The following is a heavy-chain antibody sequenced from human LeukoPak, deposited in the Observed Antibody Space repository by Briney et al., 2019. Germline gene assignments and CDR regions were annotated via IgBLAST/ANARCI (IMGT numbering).Heavy chain of an antibody. D-gene: IGHD6-19*01. CDR3: ARSGGYSSPQNY. Sequence: TSSETLSLTYTVSGGSISSGDYYWSWIRQPPGKGLEWIGYIYYSGSTYYNPSLKSRVTISVDTSKSQFSLKLNSVTAADTAVYYCARSGGYSSPQNYWGQGTLVTVSS. J-gene: IGHJ4*02. CDR1: GGSISSGDYY. CDR2: IYYSGST. V-gene: IGHV4-61*08.